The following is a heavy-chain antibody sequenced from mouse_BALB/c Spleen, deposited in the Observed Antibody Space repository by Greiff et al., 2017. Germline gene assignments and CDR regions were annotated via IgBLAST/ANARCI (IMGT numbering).Heavy chain of an antibody. D-gene: IGHD1-1*01. CDR1: GYSFTSGYF. CDR2: ISYDGSN. CDR3: ASITTVVADFDY. V-gene: IGHV3-6*02. J-gene: IGHJ2*01. Sequence: EVKLVESGPGLVKPSQSLSLTCSVTGYSFTSGYFWYWIRQFPGNILEWMGYISYDGSNNYNPSLKNRISITRYTSKNQFFLKLHSVTTEATATYYSASITTVVADFDYWGQGTTLTVSS.